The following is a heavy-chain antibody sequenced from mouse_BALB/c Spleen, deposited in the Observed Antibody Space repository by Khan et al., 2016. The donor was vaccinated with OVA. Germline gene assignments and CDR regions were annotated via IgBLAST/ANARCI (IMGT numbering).Heavy chain of an antibody. D-gene: IGHD1-1*01. CDR2: IYPGSGST. CDR1: GYTFTDYI. V-gene: IGHV1-77*01. Sequence: QVQLQQSGPELVKPGASVKMSCKVSGYTFTDYIITWVKQRTGQGLEWIGEIYPGSGSTYYNEKFKGKATLTADKSSNTVNMQLSSLTSEDSAVXFCARSYDGAWFAYWGQGTLVTVSA. J-gene: IGHJ3*01. CDR3: ARSYDGAWFAY.